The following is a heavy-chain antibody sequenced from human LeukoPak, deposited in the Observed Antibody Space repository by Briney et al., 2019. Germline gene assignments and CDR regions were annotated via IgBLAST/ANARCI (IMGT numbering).Heavy chain of an antibody. CDR1: GDSFSSNNAA. CDR2: TYYRSQWYN. Sequence: SQTLSLTCAISGDSFSSNNAAWNWIRQSPSRGLEWLGRTYYRSQWYNDYAVSVKGRITINPDTSKNQFSLHLNSVTPEDTAVYYCARVSVTTLENWGQGTLVTVSS. V-gene: IGHV6-1*01. D-gene: IGHD4-17*01. J-gene: IGHJ4*02. CDR3: ARVSVTTLEN.